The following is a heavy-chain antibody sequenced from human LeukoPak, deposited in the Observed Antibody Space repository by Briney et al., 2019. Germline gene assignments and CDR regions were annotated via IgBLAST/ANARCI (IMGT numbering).Heavy chain of an antibody. CDR1: GGSISSSNW. J-gene: IGHJ6*03. D-gene: IGHD6-6*01. CDR2: INHSGST. CDR3: ARGSSSIAARQYYYYMDV. V-gene: IGHV4-4*02. Sequence: PSGTLSLTCAVSGGSISSSNWWSWIRQPPGKGLEWIGEINHSGSTNYNPSLKSRVTISVDTSKNQFSLKLSSVTAADTAVYYCARGSSSIAARQYYYYMDVWGKGTTVTVSS.